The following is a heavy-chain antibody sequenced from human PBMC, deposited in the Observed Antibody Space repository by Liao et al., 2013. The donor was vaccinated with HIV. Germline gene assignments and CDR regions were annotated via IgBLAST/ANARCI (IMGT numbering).Heavy chain of an antibody. V-gene: IGHV4-59*01. J-gene: IGHJ4*02. CDR3: ARGYPSDFWSVTASPYYFDH. D-gene: IGHD3-3*01. CDR2: IYYSGST. CDR1: GGSISSYY. Sequence: QVQLQESGPGLVEPSETLSLTCTVSGGSISSYYWSWIRQPPGKGLEWIGYIYYSGSTNYNPSLKSRVTISVDTSKNQFSLKLSSVTAADTAVYYCARGYPSDFWSVTASPYYFDHWGQGTLVTVSS.